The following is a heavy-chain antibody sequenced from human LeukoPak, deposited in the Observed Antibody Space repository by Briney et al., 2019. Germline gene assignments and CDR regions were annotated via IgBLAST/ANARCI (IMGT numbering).Heavy chain of an antibody. D-gene: IGHD3-22*01. CDR3: AKSYDSSPAEY. J-gene: IGHJ4*02. V-gene: IGHV3-23*01. CDR1: GFTFTNYP. Sequence: GGSLRLSCAASGFTFTNYPMSWVRQAPGQGLEWVSGITSGGNTYYADSVKGRFTVSRDNSKNTLFLQMNSLRAEDTALYYCAKSYDSSPAEYWGQGTLVTVSS. CDR2: ITSGGNT.